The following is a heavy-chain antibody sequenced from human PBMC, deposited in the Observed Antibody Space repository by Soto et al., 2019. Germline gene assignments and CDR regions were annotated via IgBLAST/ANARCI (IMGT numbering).Heavy chain of an antibody. D-gene: IGHD1-1*01. J-gene: IGHJ6*02. CDR3: ARELPKRQGRNMDV. Sequence: SETLSLTCTVTGGSMSSGDYYWTWIRQHPGKGLEWIGYINYRGSLYYNPSLKSRVSMSVVTSKNQFSLNLSSVTAADTAVYYCARELPKRQGRNMDVWGQGTRVTVSS. V-gene: IGHV4-31*03. CDR1: GGSMSSGDYY. CDR2: INYRGSL.